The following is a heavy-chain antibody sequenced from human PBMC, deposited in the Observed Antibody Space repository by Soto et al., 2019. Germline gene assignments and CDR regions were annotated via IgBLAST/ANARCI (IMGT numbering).Heavy chain of an antibody. D-gene: IGHD3-10*01. CDR1: GFTFSSYA. J-gene: IGHJ3*02. V-gene: IGHV3-23*01. CDR2: ISGIGGST. Sequence: EVQLLESGGGLVQPGGSLRLSCAASGFTFSSYAMSWVRQAPGKGLEWFSAISGIGGSTYYADSVKGRFTISRDSSKNTLYLQMNSLRAEDTAVYYCAKDQSMLWFGESNNWVDAFDIWVQGTMVTVSS. CDR3: AKDQSMLWFGESNNWVDAFDI.